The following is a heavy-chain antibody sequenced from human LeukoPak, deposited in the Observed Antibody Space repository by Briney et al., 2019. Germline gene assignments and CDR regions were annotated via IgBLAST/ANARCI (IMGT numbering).Heavy chain of an antibody. CDR1: GFTFSEYY. J-gene: IGHJ4*02. CDR3: ARGGVYSSSSL. CDR2: ISSSGSTI. D-gene: IGHD6-6*01. V-gene: IGHV3-11*04. Sequence: GGSLRLSCAASGFTFSEYYMRWIRQAPGEGGEWVSYISSSGSTIYYADSVKGRFTISRDNAKNSLYVKMNRLRPEDTAVYYCARGGVYSSSSLWGQGTLVTVSS.